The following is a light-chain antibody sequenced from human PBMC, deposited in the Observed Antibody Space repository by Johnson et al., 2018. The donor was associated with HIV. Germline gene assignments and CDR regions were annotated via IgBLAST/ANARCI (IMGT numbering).Light chain of an antibody. CDR3: RTWDTSLSAGGV. Sequence: QYVLTQPHSVSAAPGQKVTISCSGSSSTIGNNFVSWYQVLPGTAPKLLIYKDNERPSGIPDRFSGSKSGTSATLGITGLQTGDEADYYCRTWDTSLSAGGVFGTGTNVTVL. V-gene: IGLV1-51*02. J-gene: IGLJ1*01. CDR2: KDN. CDR1: SSTIGNNF.